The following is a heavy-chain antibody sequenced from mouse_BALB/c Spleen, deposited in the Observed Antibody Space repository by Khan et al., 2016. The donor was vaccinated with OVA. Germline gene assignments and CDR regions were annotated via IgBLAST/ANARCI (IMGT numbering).Heavy chain of an antibody. D-gene: IGHD2-3*01. CDR2: INPSDGGT. V-gene: IGHV1S81*02. CDR1: GYTFTSYY. CDR3: TRGGYGYYGY. Sequence: QVQLQQSGAELVKPGASVKLSCKASGYTFTSYYIYWVKQRPGQGLEWIGEINPSDGGTNFTEKFKSKATLTVDKSSSAAYMQLSSLTSEDSAVYYCTRGGYGYYGYWGQGTTLTVSS. J-gene: IGHJ2*01.